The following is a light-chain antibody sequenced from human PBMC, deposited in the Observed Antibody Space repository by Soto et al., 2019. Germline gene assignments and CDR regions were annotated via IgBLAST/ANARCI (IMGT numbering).Light chain of an antibody. J-gene: IGKJ1*01. CDR2: GAS. Sequence: EIVLTQSPGTLSLSPGERATHSCRASQSVRSTYLAWYQQRPGQAPRLLIYGASTRATGIPDRFSGSGSGTDFTLTISRLEPEDFAVYYCQQYGGSPLTFGQGTKVEIK. V-gene: IGKV3-20*01. CDR3: QQYGGSPLT. CDR1: QSVRSTY.